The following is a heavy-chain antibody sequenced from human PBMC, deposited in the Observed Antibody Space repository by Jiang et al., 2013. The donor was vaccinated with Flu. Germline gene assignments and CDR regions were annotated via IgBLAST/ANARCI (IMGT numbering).Heavy chain of an antibody. CDR3: AYRTFQSVTSGYPGFFHS. CDR2: IYWDDDY. D-gene: IGHD3-22*01. J-gene: IGHJ4*02. CDR1: GFSLTTFGVG. V-gene: IGHV2-5*02. Sequence: KPTQTLTLTCSFSGFSLTTFGVGVGWIRQPPGKALEWLALIYWDDDYRYNPYLMARLSITKDTSKSQVVLRMSNMDRVDTGTYYCAYRTFQSVTSGYPGFFHSWGQGTLVTVSS.